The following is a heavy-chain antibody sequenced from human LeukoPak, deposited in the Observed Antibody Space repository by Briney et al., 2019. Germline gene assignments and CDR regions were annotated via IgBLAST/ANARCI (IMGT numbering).Heavy chain of an antibody. CDR1: GGTFSSYA. V-gene: IGHV1-69*04. Sequence: ASVKVSCKASGGTFSSYAISWVRQAPGQGLEWMGRIIPILGIANYAQKFQGRVTITADKSTSTAYMELSSLRSEDTAVYYCALSERVYCSSTSCSAAFDIWGQGTMVTVSS. J-gene: IGHJ3*02. CDR3: ALSERVYCSSTSCSAAFDI. D-gene: IGHD2-2*01. CDR2: IIPILGIA.